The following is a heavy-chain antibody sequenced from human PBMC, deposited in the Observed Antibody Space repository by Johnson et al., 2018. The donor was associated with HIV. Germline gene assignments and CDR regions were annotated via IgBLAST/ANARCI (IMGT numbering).Heavy chain of an antibody. CDR2: ISYDGSNK. CDR1: GFTFSSYA. J-gene: IGHJ3*02. V-gene: IGHV3-30*04. Sequence: QVQLVESGGGLVKPGRSLRLSCAASGFTFSSYAMHWVRQAPGKGLEWVAVISYDGSNKYYADSVKGRFTISRDNSKNTLYLQMNSLRAEDTAVYYCARDIGIAARRLNAFDIWGQGTMVTVSS. CDR3: ARDIGIAARRLNAFDI. D-gene: IGHD6-6*01.